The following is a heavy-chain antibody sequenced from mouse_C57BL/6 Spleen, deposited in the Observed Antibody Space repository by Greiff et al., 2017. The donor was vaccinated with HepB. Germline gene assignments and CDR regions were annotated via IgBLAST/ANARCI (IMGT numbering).Heavy chain of an antibody. V-gene: IGHV1-53*01. CDR2: INPSNGGT. CDR1: GYTFTSYW. Sequence: QVQLQQSGTELVKPGASVKLSCKASGYTFTSYWMHWVKQRPGQGLEWIGNINPSNGGTNYNEKFKSKATLTVDKSSSTAYMQLSSLTSEDSAVYACASEGMGGAMDYWGQGTSVTVSS. CDR3: ASEGMGGAMDY. J-gene: IGHJ4*01. D-gene: IGHD2-3*01.